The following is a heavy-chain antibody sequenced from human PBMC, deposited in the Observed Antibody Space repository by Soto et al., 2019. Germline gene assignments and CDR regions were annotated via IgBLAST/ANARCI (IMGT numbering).Heavy chain of an antibody. Sequence: LRLSCAASGFTVSSNYMSWVRQAPGKGLEWVSVIYSGGSTYYADSVKGRFTISRDNSKNTLYLQMNSLRAEDTAVYYCARDCRFCPYGMDVWGQGTTVTVSS. CDR3: ARDCRFCPYGMDV. V-gene: IGHV3-53*01. J-gene: IGHJ6*02. D-gene: IGHD2-15*01. CDR2: IYSGGST. CDR1: GFTVSSNY.